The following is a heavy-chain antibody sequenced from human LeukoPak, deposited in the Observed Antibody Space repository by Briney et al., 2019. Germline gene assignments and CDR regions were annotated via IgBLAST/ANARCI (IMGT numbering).Heavy chain of an antibody. D-gene: IGHD3-22*01. V-gene: IGHV3-23*01. CDR1: GFTFSSYS. Sequence: GGSLRVSCAASGFTFSSYSMNWVRQAPGKGLEWVSGISGSGDNTYYADSVKGRFTISRDNSKNTLYVQVNSLGTEDTAAYYCAKGSYYDSSGSFYFDYWGQGTLVTVSS. CDR3: AKGSYYDSSGSFYFDY. J-gene: IGHJ4*02. CDR2: ISGSGDNT.